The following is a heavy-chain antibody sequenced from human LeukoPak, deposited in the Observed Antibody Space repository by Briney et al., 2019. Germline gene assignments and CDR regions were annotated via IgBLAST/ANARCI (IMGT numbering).Heavy chain of an antibody. V-gene: IGHV3-48*03. CDR2: ISDRGTTI. D-gene: IGHD6-19*01. CDR3: VRESYGSGWYYCFDY. J-gene: IGHJ4*02. CDR1: GFTLSSYE. Sequence: LSGGSLRLSCAASGFTLSSYEMNWVRRAPGKGLEWFSHISDRGTTIYYADYLKGRFTISRDNANNSLYVQMNRMRAENTAVYYCVRESYGSGWYYCFDYWGQGTLVTVSS.